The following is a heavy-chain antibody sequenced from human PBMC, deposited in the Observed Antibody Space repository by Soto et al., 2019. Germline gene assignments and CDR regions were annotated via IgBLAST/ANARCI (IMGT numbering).Heavy chain of an antibody. CDR3: ARAGRGLDP. V-gene: IGHV4-59*01. CDR2: IYYSGST. CDR1: GGSISSYY. J-gene: IGHJ5*02. Sequence: QVQLQESGPGLVKPSETLSLTCTVSGGSISSYYWSWIRQPPGKGLDWIGYIYYSGSTNYNPSLKSRGTISVDTSKIQFSLKLSSVTAADTAVYYCARAGRGLDPWGQVTLGTVSS. D-gene: IGHD3-10*01.